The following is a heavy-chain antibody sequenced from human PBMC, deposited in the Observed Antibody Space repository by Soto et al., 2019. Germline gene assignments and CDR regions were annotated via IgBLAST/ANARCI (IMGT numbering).Heavy chain of an antibody. CDR2: ISYAERNK. CDR1: GFTFSTYT. V-gene: IGHV3-30*04. CDR3: AREQNYGSGSYDY. Sequence: QVQLVESGGGVVQPGRSLRLSCAASGFTFSTYTLHWVRQAPGKGLAWVALISYAERNKYYADSVKGRFTISRDNSKNTLYLQMNSLRGDDTAVYYCAREQNYGSGSYDYWCQGTLVTVSS. J-gene: IGHJ4*02. D-gene: IGHD3-10*01.